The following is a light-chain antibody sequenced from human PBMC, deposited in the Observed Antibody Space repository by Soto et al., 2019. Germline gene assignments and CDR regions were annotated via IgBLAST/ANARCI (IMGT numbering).Light chain of an antibody. J-gene: IGLJ2*01. Sequence: QSALTQPRSVSGSPGQSVTISCTGTSSDVGGFTYVSWYQYHPGEAPKLMIYDVSKRPSGVPDRFSGSKSGNTASLTISGLQAEDEADYYCYSYAITGRLFGGGTKVTVL. CDR3: YSYAITGRL. CDR1: SSDVGGFTY. CDR2: DVS. V-gene: IGLV2-11*01.